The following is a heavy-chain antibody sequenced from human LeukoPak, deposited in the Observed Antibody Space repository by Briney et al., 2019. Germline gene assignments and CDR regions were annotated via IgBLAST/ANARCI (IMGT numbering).Heavy chain of an antibody. Sequence: PSETLSLTCTVSGGSISSYYWSWLRQPPGKGLEWIGYIYYSGSTNYNPSLKSRVTISVDTSKNQFSLKLSSVTAADTAVYYCARGHAWGYSYGNDYWGQGTLVTVSS. CDR2: IYYSGST. CDR3: ARGHAWGYSYGNDY. J-gene: IGHJ4*02. V-gene: IGHV4-59*01. CDR1: GGSISSYY. D-gene: IGHD5-18*01.